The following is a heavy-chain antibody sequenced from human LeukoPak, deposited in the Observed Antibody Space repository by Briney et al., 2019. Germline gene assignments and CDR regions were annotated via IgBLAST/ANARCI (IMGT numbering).Heavy chain of an antibody. V-gene: IGHV1-2*04. J-gene: IGHJ6*02. CDR2: INPNSGGT. D-gene: IGHD3-10*01. CDR3: ARGGSRAAYYYYGMDV. Sequence: ASVKVSCKASGYTFTGYYMHWVRQAPGQGLEWMGWINPNSGGTNYAQKFQGWVTMTRDTSISTAYMELSRLRSDDTAVYYCARGGSRAAYYYYGMDVWAKGPRSPSP. CDR1: GYTFTGYY.